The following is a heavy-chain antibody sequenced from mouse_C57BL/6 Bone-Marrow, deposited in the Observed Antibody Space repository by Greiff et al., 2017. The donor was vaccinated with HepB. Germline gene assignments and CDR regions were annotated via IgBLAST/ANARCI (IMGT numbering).Heavy chain of an antibody. J-gene: IGHJ2*01. D-gene: IGHD4-1*01. CDR1: GYSITSGYY. V-gene: IGHV3-6*01. CDR2: ISYDGSN. Sequence: VQLQQSGPGLVKPSQSLSLTCSVTGYSITSGYYWNWIRQFPGNKLEWMGYISYDGSNNYNPSLKNRISITRDTSKNQFFLKLNSVTTEDTATYYCARGAGTCDYWGQGTTLTVSS. CDR3: ARGAGTCDY.